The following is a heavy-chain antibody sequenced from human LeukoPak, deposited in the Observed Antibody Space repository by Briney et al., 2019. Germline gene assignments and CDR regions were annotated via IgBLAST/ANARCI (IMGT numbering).Heavy chain of an antibody. J-gene: IGHJ4*02. CDR1: GSTFSSYW. D-gene: IGHD3-3*01. Sequence: GGSLRLSCAASGSTFSSYWMSWVRQAPGKGLEWVANIKQDGSEKYYVDSVKGRFTISRDNAKNSLYLQMNSLRAEDTAVYYCARPHDFWSGTRFDYWGQGTLVTVSS. CDR2: IKQDGSEK. CDR3: ARPHDFWSGTRFDY. V-gene: IGHV3-7*01.